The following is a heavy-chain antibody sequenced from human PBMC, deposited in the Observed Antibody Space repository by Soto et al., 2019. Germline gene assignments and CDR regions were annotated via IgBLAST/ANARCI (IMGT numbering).Heavy chain of an antibody. CDR1: GYTFTIYA. CDR2: INAGNGNT. J-gene: IGHJ4*02. D-gene: IGHD6-6*01. Sequence: ASVKVSCKASGYTFTIYAMHWVRQAPGQRLEWRGWINAGNGNTKYSQKFQGRVTITRDTSASTAYMELSSLRSEDTAVYYCARAGSSSNHYFDYWGQGTLVTVSS. CDR3: ARAGSSSNHYFDY. V-gene: IGHV1-3*01.